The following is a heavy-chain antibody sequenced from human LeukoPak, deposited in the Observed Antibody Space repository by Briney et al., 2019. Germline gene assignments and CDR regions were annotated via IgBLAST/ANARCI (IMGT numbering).Heavy chain of an antibody. V-gene: IGHV3-33*01. Sequence: GGSLRLSCAASGFKFSTYGIHWVRQAPGKGLEWVGIIWYDGSNKIYAESVKGRFAISRDNSKNTLYLQMNSLRAEDTAAYYCARDRSWGSQCYFDYWGQGTLVTVSS. D-gene: IGHD7-27*01. J-gene: IGHJ4*02. CDR2: IWYDGSNK. CDR1: GFKFSTYG. CDR3: ARDRSWGSQCYFDY.